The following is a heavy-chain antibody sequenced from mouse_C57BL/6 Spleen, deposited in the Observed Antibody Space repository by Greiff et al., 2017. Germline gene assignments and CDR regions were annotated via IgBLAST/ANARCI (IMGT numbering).Heavy chain of an antibody. J-gene: IGHJ3*01. V-gene: IGHV1-39*01. CDR1: GYSFTDYN. Sequence: VHVKQSGPELVKPGASVKISCKASGYSFTDYNMNWVKQSNGKSLEWIGVINPNYGTTSYNQKFKGKATLTVDQSSSTAYMQLDSLTSEDSAVYYGARPTTVVEDWFAYWGQGTLVTVSA. CDR3: ARPTTVVEDWFAY. D-gene: IGHD1-1*01. CDR2: INPNYGTT.